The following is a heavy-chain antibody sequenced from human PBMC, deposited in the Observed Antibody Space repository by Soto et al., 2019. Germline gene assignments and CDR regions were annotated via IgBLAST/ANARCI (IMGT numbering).Heavy chain of an antibody. V-gene: IGHV4-30-2*01. D-gene: IGHD6-13*01. J-gene: IGHJ4*02. CDR3: ARVIAAAGMLDY. CDR1: DGSISSGGYS. CDR2: IYHSGST. Sequence: SETLSLTCAVSDGSISSGGYSWSWIRQPPGKGLDWIGYIYHSGSTYSNPSLKSRVTISVDRSKNQFSLKLSSVTAADTAVYYCARVIAAAGMLDYWGQGTLVTVSS.